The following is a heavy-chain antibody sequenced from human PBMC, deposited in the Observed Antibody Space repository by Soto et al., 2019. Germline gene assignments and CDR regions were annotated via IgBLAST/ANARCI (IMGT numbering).Heavy chain of an antibody. J-gene: IGHJ4*02. V-gene: IGHV1-69*02. CDR3: AASYGSGYRAFDH. Sequence: QVQLVQSGAEVRKPGSSVKVSCKASGATFSFYTINWVRQAPGLGLEWMGRVNPIVSMSNYAQKFQGRVTITADKYTNTAYMQLSSLRSEDTAIYYCAASYGSGYRAFDHWGQGALVTVSS. D-gene: IGHD3-10*01. CDR1: GATFSFYT. CDR2: VNPIVSMS.